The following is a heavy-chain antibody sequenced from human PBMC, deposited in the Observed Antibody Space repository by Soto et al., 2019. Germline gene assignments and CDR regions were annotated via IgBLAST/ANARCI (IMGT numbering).Heavy chain of an antibody. CDR1: GFSLSTSGVG. CDR3: AHTSRKVRGFDY. CDR2: IYWDDDE. J-gene: IGHJ4*02. V-gene: IGHV2-5*02. D-gene: IGHD3-10*01. Sequence: QITLKESGPTLVKPTQTLTLTCTFSGFSLSTSGVGVGWIRQPPGKALECLALIYWDDDERYSPSLKSRLTLSKDTSKNQVVLTMTYLDPVDTGTYFCAHTSRKVRGFDYWGQGTLVTVSS.